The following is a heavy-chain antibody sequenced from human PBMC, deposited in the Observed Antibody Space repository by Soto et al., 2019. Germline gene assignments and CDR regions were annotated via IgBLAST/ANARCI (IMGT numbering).Heavy chain of an antibody. CDR3: ARPQYLPDDVFDV. D-gene: IGHD2-2*01. Sequence: GCSPEIGSAACGLTVKNYVVEVVRQAPGKGLVWVSRINSDGSSTSHADSVKGRFTISRDNAKNTLYLQMSSLRAEDTAVYYCARPQYLPDDVFDVWGRGTVVIVS. CDR1: GLTVKNYV. CDR2: INSDGSST. V-gene: IGHV3-74*01. J-gene: IGHJ3*01.